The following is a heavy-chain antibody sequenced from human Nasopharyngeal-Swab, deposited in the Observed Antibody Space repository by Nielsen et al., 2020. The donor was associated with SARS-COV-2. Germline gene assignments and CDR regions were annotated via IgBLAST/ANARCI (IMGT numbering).Heavy chain of an antibody. D-gene: IGHD6-13*01. V-gene: IGHV3-30*02. CDR1: GFTFSSYG. Sequence: GESLKTSCAASGFTFSSYGMHWVRQAPGKGLEWVAFIRYDGSNKYYADSVKGRFTISRDNSKNTLYLQMNSLRAEDTAVYYCAKEWDRSSWYYFDYWGQGTLVTVSS. CDR2: IRYDGSNK. J-gene: IGHJ4*01. CDR3: AKEWDRSSWYYFDY.